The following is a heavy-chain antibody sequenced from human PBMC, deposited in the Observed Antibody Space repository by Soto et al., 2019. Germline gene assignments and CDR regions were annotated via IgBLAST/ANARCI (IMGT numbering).Heavy chain of an antibody. V-gene: IGHV4-4*02. CDR2: VYHSGST. Sequence: QVQLQESGPGLVKPSGTLSLTCAVSGGSISTSNWWSWVRQPPGKGLEWIGEVYHSGSTNYNPSFKSRVALSVDQSKNQFSRKLNSVTAADTALYDGARTGTSGTRVAYWGQGRLVTVSS. D-gene: IGHD1-1*01. J-gene: IGHJ4*02. CDR1: GGSISTSNW. CDR3: ARTGTSGTRVAY.